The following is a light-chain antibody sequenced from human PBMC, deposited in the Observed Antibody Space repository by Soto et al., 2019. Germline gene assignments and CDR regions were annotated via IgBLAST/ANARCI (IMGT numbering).Light chain of an antibody. Sequence: QSVPTQPASVSGSPGQSITIPCTGTGSDLGAYNFVSWYQHHPGKAPKLIVFEVSNRPSGVSFRFSGSKSGNTASLTISGLQAEDEADYYCSSYTTGTTRVIFGGGTKVTVL. V-gene: IGLV2-14*01. J-gene: IGLJ2*01. CDR1: GSDLGAYNF. CDR3: SSYTTGTTRVI. CDR2: EVS.